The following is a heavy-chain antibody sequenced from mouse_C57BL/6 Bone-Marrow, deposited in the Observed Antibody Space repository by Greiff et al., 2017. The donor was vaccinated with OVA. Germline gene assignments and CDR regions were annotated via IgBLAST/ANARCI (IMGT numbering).Heavy chain of an antibody. Sequence: VQLQQSGTVLARPGASVKMSCKTSGYTFTSYWMHWVKQRPGQGLEWIGAIYPGNSDTSYNQKFKGKAKLTAVTSASTAYMALSSLTNEDSAVYYCTRGYYGSSSLDWYFDVWGTGTTVTVSS. V-gene: IGHV1-5*01. D-gene: IGHD1-1*01. CDR3: TRGYYGSSSLDWYFDV. CDR1: GYTFTSYW. CDR2: IYPGNSDT. J-gene: IGHJ1*03.